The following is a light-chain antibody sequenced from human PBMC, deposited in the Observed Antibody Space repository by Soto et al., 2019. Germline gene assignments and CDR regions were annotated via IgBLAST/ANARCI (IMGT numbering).Light chain of an antibody. Sequence: IQLTQSPSTLSASVGGRVTIPCRASQSISSYLNWYQQKPGKAPKLMIYAASSLQSGVPSRFSGSGSGTDCTLTISSLQPEDVATYYCQQSYSTPRTFGQGTKVDIK. J-gene: IGKJ1*01. CDR2: AAS. CDR1: QSISSY. V-gene: IGKV1-39*01. CDR3: QQSYSTPRT.